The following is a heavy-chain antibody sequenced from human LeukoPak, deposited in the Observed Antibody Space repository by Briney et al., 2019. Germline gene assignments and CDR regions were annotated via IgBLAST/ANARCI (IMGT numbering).Heavy chain of an antibody. D-gene: IGHD2/OR15-2a*01. V-gene: IGHV4-31*03. CDR1: GGSISSGGYY. Sequence: RPSQTLSLTCTVSGGSISSGGYYWSWIRQHPGKGLEWIGYIYYSGSTYYNPSLKSRVTISVDTSKNQFSLKLSSVTAADTAVYYCAKSSTLTRYWYFDLRGRGTLVTVSS. J-gene: IGHJ2*01. CDR2: IYYSGST. CDR3: AKSSTLTRYWYFDL.